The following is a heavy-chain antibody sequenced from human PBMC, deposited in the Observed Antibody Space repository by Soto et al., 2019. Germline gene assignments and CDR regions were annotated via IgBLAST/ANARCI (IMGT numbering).Heavy chain of an antibody. CDR1: GFTFSSYV. Sequence: EVRLLESGGGLIQPGGSLRLSCAASGFTFSSYVMSWVRQAPGTGLEWVSGISGSGTNTYYADSVKGRFTISRDNSKNTVYLQMTSLRAEDTAEYYCAKDNSAYSGYNSFDYWGEGTLVTVSS. J-gene: IGHJ4*02. V-gene: IGHV3-23*01. D-gene: IGHD5-12*01. CDR2: ISGSGTNT. CDR3: AKDNSAYSGYNSFDY.